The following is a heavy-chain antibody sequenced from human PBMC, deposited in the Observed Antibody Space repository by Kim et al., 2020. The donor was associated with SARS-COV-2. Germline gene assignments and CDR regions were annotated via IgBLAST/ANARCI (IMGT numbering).Heavy chain of an antibody. CDR3: ASEYSSSVGFDF. Sequence: YSNPSLKSRVTISVDTSKNPFSLRLSSVTAADTAVYYCASEYSSSVGFDFWGLGTLVTVSS. D-gene: IGHD6-19*01. V-gene: IGHV4-39*02. J-gene: IGHJ4*02.